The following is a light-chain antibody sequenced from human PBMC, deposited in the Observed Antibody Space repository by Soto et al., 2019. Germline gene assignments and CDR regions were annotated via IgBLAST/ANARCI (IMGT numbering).Light chain of an antibody. CDR1: SSDVGHYNY. J-gene: IGLJ2*01. V-gene: IGLV2-14*01. Sequence: QSALTQPASVSGSPGQSITISCTGTSSDVGHYNYVSWYQHHPGKAPQLMIYDVSDRPSGVSNRFSCSKSGNTASLTISGLQAEDEADYYCSSYAGTSTVKFGGGTKLTVL. CDR2: DVS. CDR3: SSYAGTSTVK.